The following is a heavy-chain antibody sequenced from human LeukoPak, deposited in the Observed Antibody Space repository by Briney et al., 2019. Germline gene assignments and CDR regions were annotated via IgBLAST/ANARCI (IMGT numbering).Heavy chain of an antibody. Sequence: GGSLRLSCAGSGFTFSSSRMNWVRQAPGKGLEWVSSISSSRSYIDYADSVKGRFTISRDNSKNTLCLQMNSLRAEDTAVYYCARDRAAAMEYYYMDVWGKGTTVTVSS. CDR2: ISSSRSYI. CDR1: GFTFSSSR. V-gene: IGHV3-21*01. CDR3: ARDRAAAMEYYYMDV. J-gene: IGHJ6*03. D-gene: IGHD2-2*01.